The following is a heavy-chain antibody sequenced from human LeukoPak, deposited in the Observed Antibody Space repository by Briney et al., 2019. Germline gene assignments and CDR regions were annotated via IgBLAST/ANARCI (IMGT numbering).Heavy chain of an antibody. D-gene: IGHD3-22*01. Sequence: ASVKVSCKASGYPFTGYYLHWVRQAPGQGLEWMGWIYPNRGGTNYAQKFQGRVTMTRDTSINTAYMELSRLRSDDTAVYYCARAYDGSGNLDYWGQGTLVTVSS. CDR1: GYPFTGYY. V-gene: IGHV1-2*02. J-gene: IGHJ4*02. CDR2: IYPNRGGT. CDR3: ARAYDGSGNLDY.